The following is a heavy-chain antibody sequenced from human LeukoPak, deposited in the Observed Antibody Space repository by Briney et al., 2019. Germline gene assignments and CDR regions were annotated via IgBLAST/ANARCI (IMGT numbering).Heavy chain of an antibody. V-gene: IGHV1-69*04. J-gene: IGHJ4*02. CDR1: GGTFSSYA. Sequence: GASVKVSCKASGGTFSSYAISWVRQAPGQGLEWMGRIIPTLGIANYAQKFQGRVTITADKSTSTAYMELSSLRSEDTAVYYCARAPLNYYDSSGYIDYWGQGTLVTVSS. CDR3: ARAPLNYYDSSGYIDY. D-gene: IGHD3-22*01. CDR2: IIPTLGIA.